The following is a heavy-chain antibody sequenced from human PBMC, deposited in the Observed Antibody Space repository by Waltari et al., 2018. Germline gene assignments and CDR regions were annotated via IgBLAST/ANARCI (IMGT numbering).Heavy chain of an antibody. CDR1: GFTFSTYT. CDR2: ISNDGSNK. CDR3: ARDLEMSGGFDY. J-gene: IGHJ4*02. V-gene: IGHV3-30*04. D-gene: IGHD1-1*01. Sequence: QVQLVESGGGVVQPGRSMRLSCAASGFTFSTYTMHWVRQATGKGLEWGALISNDGSNKYYADSVKGRFTISRDNSKNTVYLQMNSLRVDDTAVYYCARDLEMSGGFDYWGQGTLVTVSS.